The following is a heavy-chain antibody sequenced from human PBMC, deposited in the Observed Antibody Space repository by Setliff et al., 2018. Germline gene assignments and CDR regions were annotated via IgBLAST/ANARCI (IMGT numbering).Heavy chain of an antibody. Sequence: SVKVSCKASGGTFSNIGISWVRQAPGQGLEWMGGTIPMFGSANYAQKFQGRVTIITDEFTGTAYMELSSLRTEDTAVYYCAREGVDIRSSTDYRYYMDVWGKGTTVTVSS. V-gene: IGHV1-69*05. CDR1: GGTFSNIG. D-gene: IGHD5-12*01. J-gene: IGHJ6*03. CDR3: AREGVDIRSSTDYRYYMDV. CDR2: TIPMFGSA.